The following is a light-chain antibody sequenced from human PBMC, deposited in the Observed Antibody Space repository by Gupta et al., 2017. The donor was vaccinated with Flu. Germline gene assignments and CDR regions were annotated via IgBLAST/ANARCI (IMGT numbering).Light chain of an antibody. CDR2: GGS. V-gene: IGLV2-23*01. Sequence: HSALTQPASSAASPGQSITFSSPGTSSVIGRYKFVSWYQQHPGTAPKLMIYGGSERPSGVSNRFSGSKSGNTASLTISGLQAEDEADYYCYSCADSATWVFGTGTKVTVL. J-gene: IGLJ1*01. CDR3: YSCADSATWV. CDR1: SSVIGRYKF.